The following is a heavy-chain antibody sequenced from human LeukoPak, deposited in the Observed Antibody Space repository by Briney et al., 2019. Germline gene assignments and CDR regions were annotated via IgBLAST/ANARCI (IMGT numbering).Heavy chain of an antibody. CDR2: IYYSGST. D-gene: IGHD3-16*01. CDR1: GGSISSYY. Sequence: SETLSLTCTVSGGSISSYYWSWIRQPPGKGLEWIGHIYYSGSTNYNPSLKSRVTISVDTSKNQFSLQLNSVTPEDTAVYYCARDHLGITAGSPNWFDPWGQGTLVTVSS. J-gene: IGHJ5*02. CDR3: ARDHLGITAGSPNWFDP. V-gene: IGHV4-59*12.